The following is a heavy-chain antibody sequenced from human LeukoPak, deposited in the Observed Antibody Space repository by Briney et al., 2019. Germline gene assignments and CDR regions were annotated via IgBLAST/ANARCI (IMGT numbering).Heavy chain of an antibody. CDR2: IHYPEST. J-gene: IGHJ4*02. D-gene: IGHD6-13*01. CDR1: GFSISSGYF. CDR3: ARGRGRQVGTRWHPDTHHDY. V-gene: IGHV4-38-2*01. Sequence: SETLSLTCAVYGFSISSGYFWGWIRRPPGKGLEWIGTIHYPESTYYNPSLNSRLTISIDTSKNHFSLKLSSVTAADAALYYCARGRGRQVGTRWHPDTHHDYWGQGILVTVSS.